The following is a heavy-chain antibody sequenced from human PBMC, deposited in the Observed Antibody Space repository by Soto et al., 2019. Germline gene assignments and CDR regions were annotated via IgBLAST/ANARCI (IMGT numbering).Heavy chain of an antibody. CDR1: GFSLSTSGVG. CDR2: IYWDDDK. D-gene: IGHD4-17*01. Sequence: QITLKQSGPTLVKPTQTLTLTCTFSGFSLSTSGVGVGWIRQPPGKALEWLALIYWDDDKRYSPSLKSRLTITKDTTKKQVVHTMTNMDPVATATYYCAHSNYDYGDEIDFDYWGQGTLVTVSS. CDR3: AHSNYDYGDEIDFDY. J-gene: IGHJ4*02. V-gene: IGHV2-5*02.